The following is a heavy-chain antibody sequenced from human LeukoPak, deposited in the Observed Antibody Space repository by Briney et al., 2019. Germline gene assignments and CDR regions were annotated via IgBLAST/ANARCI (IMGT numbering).Heavy chain of an antibody. J-gene: IGHJ5*02. D-gene: IGHD6-19*01. V-gene: IGHV4-34*01. CDR2: INHSGST. CDR1: GGSFSGYY. CDR3: ARRSSGWLAGNWFDP. Sequence: SETLSLTCAVYGGSFSGYYWSWIRQPPGKGLEWIGEINHSGSTNYNPSLKSRVTISVDTSKNQFSLKLSSVTAADTAVYYCARRSSGWLAGNWFDPWGQGTLVTVSS.